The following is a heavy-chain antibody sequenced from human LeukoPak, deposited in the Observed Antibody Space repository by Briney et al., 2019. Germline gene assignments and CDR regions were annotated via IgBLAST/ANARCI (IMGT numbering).Heavy chain of an antibody. J-gene: IGHJ4*02. V-gene: IGHV3-7*03. CDR1: GFTFSSCW. CDR3: ARRSRIFDY. CDR2: INHNGNVN. Sequence: GGSLRLSCAASGFTFSSCWMNWARQAPGKGLEWVASINHNGNVNYYVDSVKGRFTISRDSAKNSLYLQMSNLRAEDTAVYFCARRSRIFDYWGQGTLVTVSS. D-gene: IGHD1-26*01.